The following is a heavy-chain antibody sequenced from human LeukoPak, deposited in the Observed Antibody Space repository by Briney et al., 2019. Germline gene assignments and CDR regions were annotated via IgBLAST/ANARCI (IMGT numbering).Heavy chain of an antibody. D-gene: IGHD5-12*01. CDR1: GFVFRRYW. Sequence: PGGSLRLSCEVSGFVFRRYWMHWVRQVPGKGLVWVARTNTAGTITTYADSVQGRFTISRDNSKNSLYLQMNSLRTEDTALYYCAKGGMRWLRFLPFDYWGQGTLVTVSS. CDR2: TNTAGTIT. J-gene: IGHJ4*02. CDR3: AKGGMRWLRFLPFDY. V-gene: IGHV3-74*01.